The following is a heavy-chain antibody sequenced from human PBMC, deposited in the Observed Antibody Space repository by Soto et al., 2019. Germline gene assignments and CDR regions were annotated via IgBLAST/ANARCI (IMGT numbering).Heavy chain of an antibody. D-gene: IGHD1-1*01. Sequence: ASVKVSCKASGYSFSTYAMHWVRQAPGQSLEWMGWINGGTGQTKFSQRFQDRITITRDTSASTAYMELSSLRPEDTAVYYCARGKGMEENYYYYGLDIWGQGTTVTVSS. CDR1: GYSFSTYA. J-gene: IGHJ6*02. CDR3: ARGKGMEENYYYYGLDI. CDR2: INGGTGQT. V-gene: IGHV1-3*01.